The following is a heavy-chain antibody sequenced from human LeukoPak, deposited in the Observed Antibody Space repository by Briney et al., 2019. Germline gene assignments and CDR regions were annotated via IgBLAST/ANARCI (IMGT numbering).Heavy chain of an antibody. CDR3: ARDRSSWFKWFDP. V-gene: IGHV1-69*06. D-gene: IGHD6-13*01. CDR2: IIPIFGTA. CDR1: GGTVSSYA. J-gene: IGHJ5*02. Sequence: SVKVSCKASGGTVSSYAISWVRQAPGQGLEWMGGIIPIFGTANYAQKFQGRVTITADKSTSTAYMELSSLRSEDTAVYYCARDRSSWFKWFDPWGQGTLVTVSS.